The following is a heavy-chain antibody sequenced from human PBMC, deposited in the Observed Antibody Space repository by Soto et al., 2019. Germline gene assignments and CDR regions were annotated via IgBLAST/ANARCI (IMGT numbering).Heavy chain of an antibody. Sequence: SETLSLTCAVYGGSFSGYYWSWIRQPPGKGLEWIGEINHSGSTNYNPSLKSRVTISVDTSKNQFSLKLSSVTAADTAVYYCARGRRSLPVVVVAAIDYWGQGTLVTVSS. D-gene: IGHD2-15*01. CDR1: GGSFSGYY. J-gene: IGHJ4*02. CDR3: ARGRRSLPVVVVAAIDY. V-gene: IGHV4-34*01. CDR2: INHSGST.